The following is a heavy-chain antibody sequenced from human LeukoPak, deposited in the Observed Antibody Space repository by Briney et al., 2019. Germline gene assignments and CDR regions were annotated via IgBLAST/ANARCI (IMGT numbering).Heavy chain of an antibody. V-gene: IGHV4-59*12. CDR1: GGSISNYY. Sequence: PSETLSLTCSVSGGSISNYYWSWIRQPPGKGLEWIGHVSYTVTTNYNPSLQSRVTISVDTSKNQLSLKLTPVTAADTAVYYCAREERADYDFWSGYADNWYFDFWGRGTLVTVSS. CDR3: AREERADYDFWSGYADNWYFDF. CDR2: VSYTVTT. D-gene: IGHD3-3*01. J-gene: IGHJ2*01.